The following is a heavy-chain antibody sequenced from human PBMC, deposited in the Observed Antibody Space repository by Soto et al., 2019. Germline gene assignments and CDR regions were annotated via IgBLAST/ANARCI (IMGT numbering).Heavy chain of an antibody. CDR2: IYYSGST. Sequence: QVQLQESGPGLVKPSQTLSLTCTVSGGSISSGDYYWSWIRQPPGKGLEWIGYIYYSGSTYYNPSLKRRFTISVDTSKNQFSLKLSSVTAADTAVYYCAREGGVYDSSGYYYGPFDYWVQGTLVTVSS. CDR3: AREGGVYDSSGYYYGPFDY. CDR1: GGSISSGDYY. D-gene: IGHD3-22*01. V-gene: IGHV4-30-4*01. J-gene: IGHJ4*02.